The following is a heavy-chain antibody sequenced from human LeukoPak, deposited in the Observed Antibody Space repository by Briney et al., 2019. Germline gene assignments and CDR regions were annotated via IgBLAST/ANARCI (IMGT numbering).Heavy chain of an antibody. Sequence: ASVKVSCKVSGYTLTELSMHWVRQAPGKGLEWMGGFDPEDGETIYAQKFQGRVTMTEDTSTDTAYMGLSSLRSEDTAVYCCATARYCSGGRWQGYPYYYYYYGMDVWGQGTTVTVSS. CDR3: ATARYCSGGRWQGYPYYYYYYGMDV. V-gene: IGHV1-24*01. CDR1: GYTLTELS. D-gene: IGHD2-15*01. J-gene: IGHJ6*02. CDR2: FDPEDGET.